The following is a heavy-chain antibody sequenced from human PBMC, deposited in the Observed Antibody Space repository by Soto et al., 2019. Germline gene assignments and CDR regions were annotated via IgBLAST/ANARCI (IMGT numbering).Heavy chain of an antibody. CDR1: GYSVSSSDYY. J-gene: IGHJ6*02. CDR2: MLYSGLT. V-gene: IGHV4-39*01. D-gene: IGHD2-15*01. CDR3: APLSVSLSGPYGIHV. Sequence: SETLSLTCSVSGYSVSSSDYYWAWIRQPPGKVLEWIGSMLYSGLTYYNPSLKSRVTLSVDTSKNQFSVRLNSVTASDTAVYYCAPLSVSLSGPYGIHVWGQGTTVTVSS.